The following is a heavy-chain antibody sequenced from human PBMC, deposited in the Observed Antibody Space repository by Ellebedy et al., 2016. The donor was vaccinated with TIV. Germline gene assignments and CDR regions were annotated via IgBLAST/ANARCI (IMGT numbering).Heavy chain of an antibody. J-gene: IGHJ3*02. CDR1: GYTFTGYY. V-gene: IGHV1-2*02. D-gene: IGHD2-21*02. Sequence: ASVKVSXXASGYTFTGYYMHWVRQAPGQGLEWMGWINPNSGGTNYAQKFQGRVTMTRDTSISTAYMELSRLRSDDTAVYYCARVCGGDCRTLLLTAFDIWGQGTMVTVSS. CDR3: ARVCGGDCRTLLLTAFDI. CDR2: INPNSGGT.